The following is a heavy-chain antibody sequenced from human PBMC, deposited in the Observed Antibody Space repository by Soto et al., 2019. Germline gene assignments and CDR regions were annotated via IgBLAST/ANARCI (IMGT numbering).Heavy chain of an antibody. CDR3: AINLLLWFGEKTDWFDP. Sequence: SETPSLTCTVSGGSICSSSYYWGWIRQPPGKGLEWIGSIYYSGSTYYNPSLKSRVTISVDTSKNQFSLKLSSVTAADTAVYYCAINLLLWFGEKTDWFDPWGQGTLVTVSS. CDR1: GGSICSSSYY. D-gene: IGHD3-10*01. CDR2: IYYSGST. J-gene: IGHJ5*02. V-gene: IGHV4-39*05.